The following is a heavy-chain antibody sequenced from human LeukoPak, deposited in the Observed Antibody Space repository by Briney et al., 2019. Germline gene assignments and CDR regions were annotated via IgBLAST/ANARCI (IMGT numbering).Heavy chain of an antibody. J-gene: IGHJ4*02. V-gene: IGHV1-69*05. CDR1: GGTFSRYA. Sequence: SVKVSCKASGGTFSRYAISWVREAPGQGLEWMGGIIPIFGTANYAQKFQGRVTITTDESTSTAYMELSSLRSEDTAVYYCATGSRPVWFVGDFDYWGQGTLVTVSS. CDR2: IIPIFGTA. CDR3: ATGSRPVWFVGDFDY. D-gene: IGHD3-10*01.